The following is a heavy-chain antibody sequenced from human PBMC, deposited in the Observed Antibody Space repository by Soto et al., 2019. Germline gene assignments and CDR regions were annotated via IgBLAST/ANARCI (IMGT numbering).Heavy chain of an antibody. Sequence: ASVKVSCKSSGYTFATYAIHWVRQAPGQRLEWMGWINAGNGNTKYSQKFQGRVTITRDTSTSTAYMELTSLRSEDTAVYYCATDQTGVVPAAWGQGTLVTVSS. V-gene: IGHV1-3*01. CDR2: INAGNGNT. CDR1: GYTFATYA. J-gene: IGHJ4*02. CDR3: ATDQTGVVPAA. D-gene: IGHD2-2*01.